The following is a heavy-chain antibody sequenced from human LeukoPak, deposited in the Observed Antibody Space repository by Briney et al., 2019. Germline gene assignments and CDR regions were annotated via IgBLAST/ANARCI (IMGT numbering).Heavy chain of an antibody. D-gene: IGHD6-13*01. V-gene: IGHV4-59*01. Sequence: SETLSLTCTVSGGSISSYYWSWIRQPPGKGLEWIGYIYYSGSTNYNPSLKSRVTISVDTSKNQFSLKLSSVTAADTAVYYCARAGFIAAPFDYWGQGTLVTVSS. CDR1: GGSISSYY. CDR2: IYYSGST. J-gene: IGHJ4*02. CDR3: ARAGFIAAPFDY.